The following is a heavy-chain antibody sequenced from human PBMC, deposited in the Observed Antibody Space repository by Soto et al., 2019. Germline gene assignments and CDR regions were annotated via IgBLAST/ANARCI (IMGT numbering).Heavy chain of an antibody. CDR1: GGTFSSYA. V-gene: IGHV1-69*13. D-gene: IGHD5-12*01. Sequence: SVKVSCKASGGTFSSYAISWVRQAPVQGLEWMGGIIPIFGTANYAQKFQGRVTITADESTSTAYMELSSLRSEDTAVYYCARCGYSGYFYYFDYWGQGTLVTGSS. CDR2: IIPIFGTA. CDR3: ARCGYSGYFYYFDY. J-gene: IGHJ4*02.